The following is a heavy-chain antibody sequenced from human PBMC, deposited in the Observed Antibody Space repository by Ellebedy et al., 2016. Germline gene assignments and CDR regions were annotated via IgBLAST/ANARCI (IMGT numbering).Heavy chain of an antibody. Sequence: GESLKISCQGSGYNFSSYWIGWVRQMPGKGLEWMGIIYPGDSDTRYSPSFQGQVTISVDKSISTAYVQWSSLKASDTAMYYCARYQVGLIDYWGQGTLVTVSS. CDR1: GYNFSSYW. CDR3: ARYQVGLIDY. CDR2: IYPGDSDT. V-gene: IGHV5-51*01. D-gene: IGHD1-26*01. J-gene: IGHJ4*02.